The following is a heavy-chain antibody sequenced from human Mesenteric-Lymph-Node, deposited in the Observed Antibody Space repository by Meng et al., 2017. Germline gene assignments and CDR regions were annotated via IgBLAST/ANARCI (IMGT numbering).Heavy chain of an antibody. CDR2: TYFDGSSK. D-gene: IGHD3-16*02. CDR1: GFTFNHDG. Sequence: GESLKLSCAASGFTFNHDGMHWVRQAPGKGLEWVAVTYFDGSSKIYADSVRGRFTISRDDSTTTLFLQMDNLRVEDTAVYYCARVTGGVIVNEVDYWGQGTLVTVSS. CDR3: ARVTGGVIVNEVDY. J-gene: IGHJ4*02. V-gene: IGHV3-33*02.